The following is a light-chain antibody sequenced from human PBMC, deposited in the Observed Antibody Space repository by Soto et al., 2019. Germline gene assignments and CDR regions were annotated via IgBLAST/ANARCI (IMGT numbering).Light chain of an antibody. CDR3: RSYTSSITRYV. V-gene: IGLV2-14*01. J-gene: IGLJ1*01. CDR1: SSDVGGYNY. Sequence: QSALTQPASVSGSPGQSITISCTGTSSDVGGYNYVSWYQQHPGKAPKLMIYEVSNRPSGVSNRFSGSKSGNTAPLTFSGHQADDEADYCSRSYTSSITRYVFGTGTKLTVL. CDR2: EVS.